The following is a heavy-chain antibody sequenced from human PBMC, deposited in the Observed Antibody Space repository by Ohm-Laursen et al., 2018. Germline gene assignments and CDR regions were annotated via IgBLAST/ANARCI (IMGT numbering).Heavy chain of an antibody. V-gene: IGHV3-48*04. J-gene: IGHJ3*02. CDR1: GFTFDSYG. CDR2: ISSSGSTI. CDR3: AKDMREWELLGAFDI. Sequence: SLRLSCAASGFTFDSYGMNWVRQAPGKGLEWVSYISSSGSTIHYADSVKGRFTISRDNAKNSLYLQMNSLRAEDTALYYCAKDMREWELLGAFDIWGQGTMVTVSS. D-gene: IGHD1-26*01.